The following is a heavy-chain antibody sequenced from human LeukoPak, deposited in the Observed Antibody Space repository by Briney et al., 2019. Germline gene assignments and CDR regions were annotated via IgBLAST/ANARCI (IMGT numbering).Heavy chain of an antibody. V-gene: IGHV4-31*03. CDR1: GGSISSGGYY. J-gene: IGHJ3*02. Sequence: SETLSLTCTVSGGSISSGGYYWSWIRQHPGKGLEWIGYIYYSGSTYYNPSLKSRVTISVDTSKNRFSLKLNSVTAADTAVYYCASAFSENDAFDIWGQGTMVTVSS. CDR2: IYYSGST. CDR3: ASAFSENDAFDI.